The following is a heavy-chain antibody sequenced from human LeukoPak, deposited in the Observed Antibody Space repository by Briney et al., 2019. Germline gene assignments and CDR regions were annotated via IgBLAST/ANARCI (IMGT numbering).Heavy chain of an antibody. J-gene: IGHJ6*02. V-gene: IGHV3-33*01. CDR2: IWYDGSNK. Sequence: GGSLRLSCAASGFTFSSYCMHWVRQAPGQGLEWVAVIWYDGSNKYYADSVKGRFTISRDNSKNTLYLQMNSLRAEDTAVYYCARDAVDTANAVWGQGTTVTVSS. CDR1: GFTFSSYC. CDR3: ARDAVDTANAV. D-gene: IGHD5-18*01.